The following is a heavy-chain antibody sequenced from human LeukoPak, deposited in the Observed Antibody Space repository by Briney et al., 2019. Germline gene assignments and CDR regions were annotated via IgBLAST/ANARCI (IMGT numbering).Heavy chain of an antibody. D-gene: IGHD6-13*01. V-gene: IGHV3-53*01. Sequence: GGSLRLSCAASRFTVSSNYMSWVRQAPGKGPEWVSVIYSDGSTYYAVSVKGRFTISRDTSKNTLYLQMNSLRTEDTAVYYCARDLAAGGTYPHYWGQGTLVSVSS. J-gene: IGHJ4*02. CDR3: ARDLAAGGTYPHY. CDR1: RFTVSSNY. CDR2: IYSDGST.